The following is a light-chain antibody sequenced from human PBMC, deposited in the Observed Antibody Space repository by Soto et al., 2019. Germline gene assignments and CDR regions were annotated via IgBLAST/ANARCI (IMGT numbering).Light chain of an antibody. Sequence: DIQMTQSPSTLSGSVGDRVTITCRASQTISSWLAWYQQKPGKAPKLLIYKASTLKSGVPSRFSGCGSGTELTLTISSLQPDDFANYYCKHYTSYSEEFGKETKVELK. CDR2: KAS. J-gene: IGKJ1*01. CDR3: KHYTSYSEE. CDR1: QTISSW. V-gene: IGKV1-5*03.